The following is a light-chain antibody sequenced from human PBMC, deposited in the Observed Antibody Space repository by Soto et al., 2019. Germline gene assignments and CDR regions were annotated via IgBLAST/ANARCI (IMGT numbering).Light chain of an antibody. V-gene: IGLV1-40*01. CDR1: SSNIGADYD. CDR3: QSYDSSLTTFV. J-gene: IGLJ1*01. CDR2: ANI. Sequence: QSVLTQPPSVSGAPGQRVTISCTGSSSNIGADYDIHWYQHLPGTAPKLLIYANINRPSGVPDRFSGSKSGTSASLAITELQAEDEADYYCQSYDSSLTTFVFGTGTKLTVL.